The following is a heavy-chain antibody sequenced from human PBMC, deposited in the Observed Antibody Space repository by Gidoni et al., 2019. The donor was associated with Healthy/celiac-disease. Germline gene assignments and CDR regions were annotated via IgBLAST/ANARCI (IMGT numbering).Heavy chain of an antibody. J-gene: IGHJ5*02. CDR1: GGSFSGYY. Sequence: QVQLQQWGAGLLKPSETLSLTCAVYGGSFSGYYWIWIRQPPGKGLEWIGEINHSGSTNYNPSLKSRVTISVDTSKNQFSLKLSSVTAADTAVYYCARTQYYDYVWGSYVWFDPWGQGTLVTVSS. CDR3: ARTQYYDYVWGSYVWFDP. V-gene: IGHV4-34*01. D-gene: IGHD3-16*01. CDR2: INHSGST.